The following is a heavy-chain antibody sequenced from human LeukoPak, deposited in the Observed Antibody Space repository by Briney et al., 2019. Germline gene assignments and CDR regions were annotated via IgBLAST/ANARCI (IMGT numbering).Heavy chain of an antibody. J-gene: IGHJ6*03. Sequence: SVKVSCKASGASFSSYAISWVRQAPGQGLEWMGRIIPIFGTPNYAQRFQGRVTITADIVSSTACMEVNNLTSEDTAVYFCAKQGALRQDYYMDVWGNGTTVTASS. CDR2: IIPIFGTP. CDR3: AKQGALRQDYYMDV. CDR1: GASFSSYA. V-gene: IGHV1-69*06.